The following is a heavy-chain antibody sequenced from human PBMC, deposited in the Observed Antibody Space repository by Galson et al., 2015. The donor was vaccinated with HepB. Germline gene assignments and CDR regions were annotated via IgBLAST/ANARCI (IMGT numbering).Heavy chain of an antibody. J-gene: IGHJ4*02. D-gene: IGHD6-13*01. Sequence: SLRLSCAASGFTFSSYSMNWVRQAPGKGLEWASSISSSSSYIYYADSVKGRFTISRDNAKNSLYLQMNSLRAEDTAVYYCARDFEAAAVDYWGQGTLVTVSS. V-gene: IGHV3-21*01. CDR1: GFTFSSYS. CDR3: ARDFEAAAVDY. CDR2: ISSSSSYI.